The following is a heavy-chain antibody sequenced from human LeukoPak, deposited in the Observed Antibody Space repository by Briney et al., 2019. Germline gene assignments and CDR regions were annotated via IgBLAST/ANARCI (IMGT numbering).Heavy chain of an antibody. J-gene: IGHJ4*02. Sequence: SETLSLTCAVYGGSFSGYYWSWIRQPPGKGLEWIGEINHSGSTNYNPSLKSRVTISVDTSKNQFSLKLSSVTAADTAVYYCARGRGYYGSALDYWGQGTLVTVSS. CDR3: ARGRGYYGSALDY. CDR1: GGSFSGYY. V-gene: IGHV4-34*01. D-gene: IGHD3-10*01. CDR2: INHSGST.